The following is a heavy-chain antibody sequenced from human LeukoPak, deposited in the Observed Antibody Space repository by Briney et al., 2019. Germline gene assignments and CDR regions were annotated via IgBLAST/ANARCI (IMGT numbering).Heavy chain of an antibody. J-gene: IGHJ4*02. D-gene: IGHD4-17*01. CDR1: GGSISSSSYY. CDR3: ARLSNDYGDPFDY. V-gene: IGHV4-39*07. Sequence: SETLSLTCTVSGGSISSSSYYWGWIRQPPGKGLEWIGSIYYSGSTYYNPSLKSRVTISVDTSKNQFSLKLSSVTAADTAVYYCARLSNDYGDPFDYWGQGTLVTVSS. CDR2: IYYSGST.